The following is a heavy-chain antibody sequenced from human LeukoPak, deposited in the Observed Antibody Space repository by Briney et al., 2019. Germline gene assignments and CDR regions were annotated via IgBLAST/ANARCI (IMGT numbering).Heavy chain of an antibody. CDR3: ARHKPVYYYDSSGYDY. D-gene: IGHD3-22*01. CDR1: GGSIGSSSYY. J-gene: IGHJ4*02. V-gene: IGHV4-39*01. Sequence: SETLSLTCTVSGGSIGSSSYYWGWIRQPPGKGLEWIGSIYYSGSTYYNPSLKSRVTISVDTSKNQFSLKLSSVTAADTAVYYCARHKPVYYYDSSGYDYWGQGTLVTVSS. CDR2: IYYSGST.